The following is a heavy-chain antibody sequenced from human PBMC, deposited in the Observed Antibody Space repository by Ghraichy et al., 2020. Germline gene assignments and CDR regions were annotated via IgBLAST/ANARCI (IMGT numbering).Heavy chain of an antibody. CDR3: AHRPDYGADSGWFDP. Sequence: SGPTLVKPTQTLTLTCTFSGFSLTTSGVGVAWIRQPPGKALEWLALIYWDDDKRYSASLKSRLTITKDTSKNQVVLTMTNMDPVDTATYYCAHRPDYGADSGWFDPWGQGTLVTVSA. V-gene: IGHV2-5*02. CDR2: IYWDDDK. CDR1: GFSLTTSGVG. J-gene: IGHJ5*02. D-gene: IGHD4-23*01.